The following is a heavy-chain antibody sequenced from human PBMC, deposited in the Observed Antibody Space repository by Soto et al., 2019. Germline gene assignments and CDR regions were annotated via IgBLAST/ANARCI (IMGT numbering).Heavy chain of an antibody. D-gene: IGHD1-26*01. Sequence: QVQLVESGGGVVQPGRSLRLSCAASGFTFSSYAMHLVLQSPGKGLEWVAVISYDGSHTYYADSVTGRFTISSDNAKNTLYLQRNSLRAEDTAVYYCARGGRPYGGSPRVVDYWGQGTLVTVSS. V-gene: IGHV3-30-3*01. CDR3: ARGGRPYGGSPRVVDY. J-gene: IGHJ4*02. CDR2: ISYDGSHT. CDR1: GFTFSSYA.